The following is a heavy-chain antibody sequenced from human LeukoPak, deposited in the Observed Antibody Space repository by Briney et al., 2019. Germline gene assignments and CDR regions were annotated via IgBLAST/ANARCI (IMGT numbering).Heavy chain of an antibody. V-gene: IGHV1-8*02. D-gene: IGHD2-2*01. J-gene: IGHJ6*02. CDR3: ARGISSTFGYYYYGMDV. Sequence: GASVKVSCKASGGTLSSYAISWVRQATGQGLKWMGWMNPNSGNTGYAQKFQGRVTMTRNTSISTAYMELSSLRSEDTAVYYCARGISSTFGYYYYGMDVWGQGTTVTVSS. CDR2: MNPNSGNT. CDR1: GGTLSSYA.